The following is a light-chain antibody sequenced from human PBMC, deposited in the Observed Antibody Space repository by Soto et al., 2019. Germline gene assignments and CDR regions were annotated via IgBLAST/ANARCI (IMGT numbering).Light chain of an antibody. CDR2: DVS. CDR1: SSDIGDYNY. CDR3: SSYSNTGAVV. J-gene: IGLJ3*02. V-gene: IGLV2-14*03. Sequence: SALTQPASVSGSPGQSITISCTGGSSDIGDYNYVSWYQKYPDKSPKLIIYDVSDRPSGVSNRFSGSKSGKTASLTISGLQAEDEADYYCSSYSNTGAVVFGGGTKLTVL.